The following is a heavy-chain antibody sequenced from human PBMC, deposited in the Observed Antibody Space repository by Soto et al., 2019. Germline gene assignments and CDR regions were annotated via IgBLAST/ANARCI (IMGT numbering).Heavy chain of an antibody. D-gene: IGHD2-2*01. V-gene: IGHV3-23*01. J-gene: IGHJ4*02. Sequence: GGSLRLSCAASGFTFSSYAMSWVRQAPGKGLEWVSAISGSGGSTYYADSVKGRFTISRDNSKKTLYLQMNSLRAEDTAVYYCAKEVEVTGGIVVVPADLFDYWGQGTLVTVSS. CDR2: ISGSGGST. CDR3: AKEVEVTGGIVVVPADLFDY. CDR1: GFTFSSYA.